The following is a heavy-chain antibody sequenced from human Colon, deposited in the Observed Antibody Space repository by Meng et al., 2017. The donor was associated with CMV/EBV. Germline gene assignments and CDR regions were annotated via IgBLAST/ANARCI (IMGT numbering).Heavy chain of an antibody. CDR1: GFTFSSYS. V-gene: IGHV3-30*03. CDR2: VSHDGDKT. CDR3: AAEYQFLNAPYYEY. Sequence: GESLKISCAASGFTFSSYSMNWVRQAPGKGLEWVATVSHDGDKTYYADSVRGRFAILRDSPKNTVDLQLNSLTTDDTGVYYCAAEYQFLNAPYYEYWGQGALVTVSS. J-gene: IGHJ4*02. D-gene: IGHD2-2*01.